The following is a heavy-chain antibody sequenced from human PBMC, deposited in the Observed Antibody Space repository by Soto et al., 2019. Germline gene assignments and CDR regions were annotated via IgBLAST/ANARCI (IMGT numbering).Heavy chain of an antibody. V-gene: IGHV1-69*13. CDR2: IIPIFGTA. CDR1: GGTFSSYA. CDR3: ATLNPTTPVSPLIGMDV. D-gene: IGHD1-1*01. J-gene: IGHJ6*02. Sequence: GASVKVSCKASGGTFSSYAISWVRQAPGQGLEWMGGIIPIFGTANYAQKFQGRVTITADESTSTAYMELSSLRSEDTAVYYCATLNPTTPVSPLIGMDVWGQGTTVTVSS.